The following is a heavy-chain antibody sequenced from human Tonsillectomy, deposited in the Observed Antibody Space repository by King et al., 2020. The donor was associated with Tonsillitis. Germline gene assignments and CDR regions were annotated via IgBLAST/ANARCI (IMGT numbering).Heavy chain of an antibody. CDR1: GFTFSSYW. V-gene: IGHV3-74*01. D-gene: IGHD1-1*01. CDR3: ARDWSTGY. CDR2: INGDGSRT. Sequence: VQLVESGGGLVQPGGSLRLSCAASGFTFSSYWMHWVRQAPGKGLVWVSRINGDGSRTSYAESVKGRFTIFRDNAKNTLFLQMNSLRAEDTAVYYCARDWSTGYWGQGTLVTVSS. J-gene: IGHJ4*02.